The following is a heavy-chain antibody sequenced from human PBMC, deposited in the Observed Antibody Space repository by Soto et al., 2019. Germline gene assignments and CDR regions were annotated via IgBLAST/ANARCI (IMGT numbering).Heavy chain of an antibody. J-gene: IGHJ4*02. Sequence: SETLSLTCTVSGGSISSGGYYWSWIRQHPGKGLEWIGYIYYSGSTYYNPSLKGRVTISVDTSKNQFSLKLSSVTAADTAVYYCARALEAKIDYWGQGTLVTVSS. CDR1: GGSISSGGYY. V-gene: IGHV4-31*03. CDR3: ARALEAKIDY. D-gene: IGHD1-1*01. CDR2: IYYSGST.